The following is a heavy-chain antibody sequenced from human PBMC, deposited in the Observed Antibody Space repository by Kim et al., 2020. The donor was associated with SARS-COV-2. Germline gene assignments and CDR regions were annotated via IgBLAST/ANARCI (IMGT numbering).Heavy chain of an antibody. CDR2: ISAYNGNT. CDR1: GYTFTSYG. V-gene: IGHV1-18*01. CDR3: ARDRGSTYDYVWGSYRFPKDY. D-gene: IGHD3-16*02. Sequence: ASVKVSCKASGYTFTSYGISWVRQAPGQGLEWMGWISAYNGNTNYAQKLQGRVTMTTDTSTSTAYMELRSLRSDDTAVYYCARDRGSTYDYVWGSYRFPKDYWGQGTLVTVSS. J-gene: IGHJ4*02.